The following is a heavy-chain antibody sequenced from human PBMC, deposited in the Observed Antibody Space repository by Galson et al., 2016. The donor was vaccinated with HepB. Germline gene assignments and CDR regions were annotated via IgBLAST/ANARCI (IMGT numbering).Heavy chain of an antibody. CDR1: GFTFSSYY. J-gene: IGHJ6*02. Sequence: SLRLSCAASGFTFSSYYMHWVRQAPGKGLVWVSRIYRDESSKSYADSVKGRFTISRDNAKNTLYLQMNSLRAEDTAVYYCARAPSYSSGMDVWGQGTTVTVS. CDR2: IYRDESSK. V-gene: IGHV3-74*01. CDR3: ARAPSYSSGMDV.